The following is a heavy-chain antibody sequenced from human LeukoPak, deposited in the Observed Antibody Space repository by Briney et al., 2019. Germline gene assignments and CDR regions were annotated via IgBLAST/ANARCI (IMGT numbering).Heavy chain of an antibody. D-gene: IGHD5-12*01. CDR2: IYYSGNT. CDR3: ARSGSGYLRYYFDY. CDR1: GGSVSSSSYY. Sequence: SETLSLTCTVSGGSVSSSSYYWGWIRQPPGKGLEWIASIYYSGNTYYNPSLKSRVTISVDTSKNQFSLKLSSVTAADTAVYYCARSGSGYLRYYFDYWGQGTLVTVSS. J-gene: IGHJ4*02. V-gene: IGHV4-39*07.